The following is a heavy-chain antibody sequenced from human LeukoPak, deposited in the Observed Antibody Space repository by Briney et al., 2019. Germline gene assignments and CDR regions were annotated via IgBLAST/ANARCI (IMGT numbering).Heavy chain of an antibody. CDR2: IYYSGST. J-gene: IGHJ6*02. Sequence: KPSETLSLTCTVSGGSVSSGSYYWSWIRQPPGKGLEWIGYIYYSGSTNYNPSLKSRVTISVDTSKNQFSLKPSSVTAADTAVYYCARESTSGDYVGYYYYYGMDVWGQGTTVTVSS. V-gene: IGHV4-61*01. D-gene: IGHD4-17*01. CDR1: GGSVSSGSYY. CDR3: ARESTSGDYVGYYYYYGMDV.